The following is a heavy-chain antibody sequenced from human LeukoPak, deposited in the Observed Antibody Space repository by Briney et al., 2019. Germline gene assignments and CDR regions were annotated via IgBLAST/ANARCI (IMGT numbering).Heavy chain of an antibody. CDR3: ARDKVGGSMAGSNFDY. D-gene: IGHD6-19*01. V-gene: IGHV3-7*01. CDR2: IKQDGSEK. Sequence: GGSLRLSCAASGFTFSTYYMSWVRQAPGTGLEWVANIKQDGSEKYYVDSVKGRFTISRDNAKNSLYLQMNSLRGEDTAVYYCARDKVGGSMAGSNFDYWGQGTLVTVSS. J-gene: IGHJ4*02. CDR1: GFTFSTYY.